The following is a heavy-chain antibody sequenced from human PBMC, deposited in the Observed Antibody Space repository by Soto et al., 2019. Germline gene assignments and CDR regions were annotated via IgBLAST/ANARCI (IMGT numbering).Heavy chain of an antibody. J-gene: IGHJ4*02. CDR3: ARHRYYYDSSGYVDY. V-gene: IGHV4-39*01. CDR2: IYYSGST. CDR1: GGSISSSSYY. Sequence: QLQLQESGPGLVKPSETLSLTCTVSGGSISSSSYYWGWIRQPPGKGLEWIGSIYYSGSTYYNPSLKCRVTLSADTSKTQFSLKLSSVTAADTAVYYCARHRYYYDSSGYVDYWGQGTLVTVSS. D-gene: IGHD3-22*01.